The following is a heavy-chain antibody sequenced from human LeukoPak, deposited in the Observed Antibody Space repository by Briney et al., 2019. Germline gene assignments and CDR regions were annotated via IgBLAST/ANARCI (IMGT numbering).Heavy chain of an antibody. CDR3: ARSATVTTGYFDY. Sequence: SETLSLTCSVSGGSISSTGHYWGWIRQSPEKALDWIGSIYSNGNTYYNPSVKSRVTMSVDTSKNQFSLKLTSMTAAETAVYYCARSATVTTGYFDYWGQGALVTVSS. J-gene: IGHJ4*02. D-gene: IGHD4-17*01. CDR2: IYSNGNT. V-gene: IGHV4-39*07. CDR1: GGSISSTGHY.